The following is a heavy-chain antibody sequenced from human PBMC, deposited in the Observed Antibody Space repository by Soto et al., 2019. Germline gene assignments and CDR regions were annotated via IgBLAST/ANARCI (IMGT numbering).Heavy chain of an antibody. V-gene: IGHV3-11*06. J-gene: IGHJ5*02. Sequence: GGSLRLSCAASGFTFRDYYMSWIRRARGKGLEWVSYISGSGSYTNYADSVKGRFTISRDNAKNSLYLQMNSLGAEDTATYYCARDLFCTNGVCPSNWFDPWGQGTLVTVSS. CDR1: GFTFRDYY. D-gene: IGHD2-8*01. CDR3: ARDLFCTNGVCPSNWFDP. CDR2: ISGSGSYT.